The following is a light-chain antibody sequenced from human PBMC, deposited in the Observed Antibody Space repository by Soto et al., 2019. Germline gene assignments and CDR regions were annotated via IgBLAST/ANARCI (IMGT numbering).Light chain of an antibody. Sequence: QSALTQPPSVSGSPGQSVTISCTGTSSDIGRYNRVSWYQQPPGAAPKLIIYEVNNRPSGVPDRVSGSKSGNTASLTITGLQPEDESDYFCSSYTTGSTLVFGGGTKLTVL. V-gene: IGLV2-18*02. J-gene: IGLJ2*01. CDR3: SSYTTGSTLV. CDR1: SSDIGRYNR. CDR2: EVN.